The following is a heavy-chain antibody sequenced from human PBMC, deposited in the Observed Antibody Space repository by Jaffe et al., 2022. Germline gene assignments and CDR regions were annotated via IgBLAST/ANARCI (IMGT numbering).Heavy chain of an antibody. D-gene: IGHD5-18*01. Sequence: QVQLQESGPGLVKPSETLSLTCTVSGGSVSSGSYYWSWIRQPPGKGLEWIGYIYYSGSTNYNPSLKSRVTISVDTSKNQFSLKLSSVTAADTAVYYCASVTAMVTSFDYWGQGTLVTVSS. CDR1: GGSVSSGSYY. CDR2: IYYSGST. V-gene: IGHV4-61*01. J-gene: IGHJ4*02. CDR3: ASVTAMVTSFDY.